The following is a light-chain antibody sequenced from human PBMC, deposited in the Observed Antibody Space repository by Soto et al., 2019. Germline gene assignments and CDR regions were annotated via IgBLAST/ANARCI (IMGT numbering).Light chain of an antibody. CDR2: DVS. Sequence: QSALTQPASVSGSPGQSITISCTGTSSDVGGYNYVSWYQQHPGKAPKLMIYDVSNRPSGVSNRFSGSKPGNTASLTISGLQAEDEADYYCSSYTSSSTPLNVFGTGTKVTVL. CDR1: SSDVGGYNY. J-gene: IGLJ1*01. V-gene: IGLV2-14*01. CDR3: SSYTSSSTPLNV.